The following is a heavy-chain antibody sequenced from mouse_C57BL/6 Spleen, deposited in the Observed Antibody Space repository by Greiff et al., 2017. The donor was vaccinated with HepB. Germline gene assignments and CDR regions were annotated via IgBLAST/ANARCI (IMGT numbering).Heavy chain of an antibody. CDR2: IWSGGST. CDR1: GFSLTSYG. J-gene: IGHJ2*01. CDR3: ARNNYDYPFFDY. V-gene: IGHV2-2*01. Sequence: VKLVESGPGLVQPSQRLSITCTVSGFSLTSYGVHWVRQSPGKGLEWLGVIWSGGSTDYNAAFISRLSISKDNSKSQVFFKMNSLQADDTAIYYCARNNYDYPFFDYWGQGTTLTVSS. D-gene: IGHD2-4*01.